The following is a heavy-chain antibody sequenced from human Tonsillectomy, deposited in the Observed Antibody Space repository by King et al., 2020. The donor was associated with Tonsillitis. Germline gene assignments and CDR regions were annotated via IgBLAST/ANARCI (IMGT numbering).Heavy chain of an antibody. Sequence: VQLVESGGGLVKPGGSLRLSCAASGFTFSSYSMNWVRQAPGKGLEWVSSISSSSSYIYYADSVKGRFTISRDNAKNSLYLQMNSLRAEDTAVYYCATTCIAVARHYYFDYWGQDTLVTVSS. V-gene: IGHV3-21*01. D-gene: IGHD6-19*01. CDR2: ISSSSSYI. CDR1: GFTFSSYS. J-gene: IGHJ4*02. CDR3: ATTCIAVARHYYFDY.